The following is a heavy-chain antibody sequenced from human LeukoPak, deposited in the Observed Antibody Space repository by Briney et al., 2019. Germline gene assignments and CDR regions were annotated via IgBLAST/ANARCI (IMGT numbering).Heavy chain of an antibody. V-gene: IGHV1-8*01. Sequence: GASVKVSCKASGYTFTSYDINWVRQATGQGLEWMGWMNPNRGNTGYAHKFQGRVTMTRNTSISTAYMELSSLRSEDTAVYYCARVQYYYDSSGYKYWGQGTLVTVSS. J-gene: IGHJ4*02. D-gene: IGHD3-22*01. CDR1: GYTFTSYD. CDR3: ARVQYYYDSSGYKY. CDR2: MNPNRGNT.